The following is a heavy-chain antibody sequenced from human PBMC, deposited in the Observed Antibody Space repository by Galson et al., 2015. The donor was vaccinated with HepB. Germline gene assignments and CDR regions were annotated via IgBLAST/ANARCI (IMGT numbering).Heavy chain of an antibody. CDR3: ARPGGAAPYYFDY. D-gene: IGHD2-8*02. CDR1: GGTFSRYA. CDR2: IIPIFGTA. J-gene: IGHJ4*02. V-gene: IGHV1-69*13. Sequence: SVKVSCKASGGTFSRYAISWVRQAPGQGLEWMGGIIPIFGTANYAQKFQGRVTITADESTSTAYMELSSLRSEDTAVYYCARPGGAAPYYFDYWGQGTLVTVSS.